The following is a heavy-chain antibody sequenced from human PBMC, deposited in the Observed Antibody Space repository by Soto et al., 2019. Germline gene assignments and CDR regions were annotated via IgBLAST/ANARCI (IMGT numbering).Heavy chain of an antibody. CDR3: ARNHYGDPPLKNWFDP. Sequence: SETLSLTCTVSGGSISGYYWSWIRQLPGKGLEWIGYIHYNGGTSYSPSLKSRVTVSVDTSKNQFSLKLSSVTAADTAVYYCARNHYGDPPLKNWFDPWGQGSLVTAPQ. J-gene: IGHJ5*02. CDR2: IHYNGGT. CDR1: GGSISGYY. D-gene: IGHD4-17*01. V-gene: IGHV4-59*01.